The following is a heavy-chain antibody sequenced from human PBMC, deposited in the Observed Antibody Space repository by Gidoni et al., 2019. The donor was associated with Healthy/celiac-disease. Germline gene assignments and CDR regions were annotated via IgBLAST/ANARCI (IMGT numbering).Heavy chain of an antibody. V-gene: IGHV4-34*01. CDR1: GGSFSGYY. J-gene: IGHJ4*02. CDR3: ARGGGGVAAD. CDR2: INHSGST. Sequence: QVQLQQWGAGLLKPSETLALTCAVYGGSFSGYYWSWIRQPPGKGLEWIGEINHSGSTNSHPSLKSRFTISVDTSQNQFSLKLSSVTAADTAVYYCARGGGGVAADWGQGTLVTVSS. D-gene: IGHD2-15*01.